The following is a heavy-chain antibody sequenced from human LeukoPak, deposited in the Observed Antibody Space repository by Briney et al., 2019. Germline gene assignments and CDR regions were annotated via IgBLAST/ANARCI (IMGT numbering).Heavy chain of an antibody. CDR1: GGSISSGRYS. J-gene: IGHJ4*02. Sequence: SQTLSLTCAVSGGSISSGRYSWSWIRQPPGKGLEWIGYIYHSGSTYYNPSLKSRVTISVDRSKNQFSLKLSSVTAADTAVYYCARVSCSGGSCSFDYWGQGTLVTVSS. CDR3: ARVSCSGGSCSFDY. CDR2: IYHSGST. D-gene: IGHD2-15*01. V-gene: IGHV4-30-2*01.